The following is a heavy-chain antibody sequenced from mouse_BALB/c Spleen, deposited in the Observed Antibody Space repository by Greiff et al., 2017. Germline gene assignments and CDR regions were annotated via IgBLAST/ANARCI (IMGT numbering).Heavy chain of an antibody. CDR2: ISSGGST. CDR3: ARYYYGSNYFDY. J-gene: IGHJ2*01. CDR1: GFTFSSYA. Sequence: EVKLMESGGGLVKPGGSLKLSCAASGFTFSSYAMSWVRQTPEKRLEWVASISSGGSTYYPDSVKGRFTISRDNARNILYLQMSSLRSEDTAMYYCARYYYGSNYFDYWGQGTTLTVSS. V-gene: IGHV5-6-5*01. D-gene: IGHD1-1*01.